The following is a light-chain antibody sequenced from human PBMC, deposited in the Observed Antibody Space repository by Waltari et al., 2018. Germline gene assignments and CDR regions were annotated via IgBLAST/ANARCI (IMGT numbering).Light chain of an antibody. Sequence: DIHLTQSPSSLSASVADRVTITCRASQTINSLLNWYQQRPGEAPTLVIYFESSRQAGVPSRFSGRGSGTDFTLTISSLQPEDFATYYCQQSFISPWTFGQGTKVDI. CDR3: QQSFISPWT. J-gene: IGKJ1*01. CDR2: FES. V-gene: IGKV1-39*01. CDR1: QTINSL.